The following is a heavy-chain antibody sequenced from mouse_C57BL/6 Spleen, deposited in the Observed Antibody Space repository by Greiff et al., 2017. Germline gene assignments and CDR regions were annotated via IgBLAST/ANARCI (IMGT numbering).Heavy chain of an antibody. CDR3: ASYYYGFDC. Sequence: EVKLVESGPGLVKPSQSLSLTCSVTGYSITSGYYWNWIRQFPGNKLEWMGYISYDGSNNYNPSLKNRISITRDTSKNQFFLKLNSVTTEDTATYYCASYYYGFDCWGQGTTLTVSS. D-gene: IGHD1-1*01. CDR2: ISYDGSN. V-gene: IGHV3-6*01. CDR1: GYSITSGYY. J-gene: IGHJ2*01.